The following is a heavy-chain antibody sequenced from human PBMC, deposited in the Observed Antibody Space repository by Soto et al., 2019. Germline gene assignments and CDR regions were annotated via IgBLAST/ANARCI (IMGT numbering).Heavy chain of an antibody. J-gene: IGHJ4*02. V-gene: IGHV4-4*02. CDR1: SASISSSNW. CDR3: ASGGVAVSWGY. D-gene: IGHD2-15*01. Sequence: QVQLQESGPGLVKPSGTLSLTCAVSSASISSSNWWSWVRQPPGKGLEWIGEIYHTGSTNYNPSLKSRVTIAVDRSKNQFSLNLSSVTAADTAVYYCASGGVAVSWGYWGQGTLVTVSS. CDR2: IYHTGST.